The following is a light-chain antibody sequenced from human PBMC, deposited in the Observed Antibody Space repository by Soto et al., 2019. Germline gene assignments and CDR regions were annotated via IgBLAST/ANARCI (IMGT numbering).Light chain of an antibody. J-gene: IGLJ1*01. V-gene: IGLV3-21*02. CDR3: QVWDSSSDHHV. CDR2: DDS. Sequence: SYELTQPPSVSVAPGQTARITCGGNNIGSKSVHWYQQKPGQAPVLVVYDDSARPSGIPERFSGSNSGNTATLTISRVEAGDEADYYCQVWDSSSDHHVFGTGTKVTVL. CDR1: NIGSKS.